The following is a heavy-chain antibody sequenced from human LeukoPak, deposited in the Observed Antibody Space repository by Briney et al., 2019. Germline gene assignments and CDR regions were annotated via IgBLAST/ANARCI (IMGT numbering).Heavy chain of an antibody. CDR2: IYHSGST. D-gene: IGHD3-16*01. CDR3: ARRETGEPFDI. Sequence: PSQTLSLTCTVSGGSISSGDYYWSWIRQPPGKGLEWIGYIYHSGSTYYNPSLKSRVTISVDTSKNQFSLKLSSVTAADTAVYYCARRETGEPFDIWGQGTMVTVSS. CDR1: GGSISSGDYY. J-gene: IGHJ3*02. V-gene: IGHV4-30-4*01.